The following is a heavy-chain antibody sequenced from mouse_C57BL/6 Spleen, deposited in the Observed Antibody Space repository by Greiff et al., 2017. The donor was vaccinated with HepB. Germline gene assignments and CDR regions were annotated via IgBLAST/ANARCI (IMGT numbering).Heavy chain of an antibody. CDR3: ARDYGSSYLFGY. D-gene: IGHD1-1*01. V-gene: IGHV3-6*01. Sequence: EVQRVESGPGLVKPSQSLSLTCSVPGYSITSGYYWNWIRQFPGNKLEWMGYISYDGSNNYNPSLKNRISITRDTSKNQFFLKLNSVTTEDTATYYCARDYGSSYLFGYWGQGTTLTVSS. CDR2: ISYDGSN. CDR1: GYSITSGYY. J-gene: IGHJ2*01.